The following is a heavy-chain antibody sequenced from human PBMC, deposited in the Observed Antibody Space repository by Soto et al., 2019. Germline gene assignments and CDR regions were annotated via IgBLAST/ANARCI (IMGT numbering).Heavy chain of an antibody. D-gene: IGHD6-19*01. Sequence: QVQLVESGGGVVQPGRSLRLSCAASGFTFSSYGMHWVRQAPGKGLEWVAVISYDGSNKYYADYVKVRFTISRDNSKNTLYLQMNSLRAEDTAVYYCAKDRFLIAVAAPFDYWGQGTLVTVSS. J-gene: IGHJ4*02. CDR2: ISYDGSNK. CDR3: AKDRFLIAVAAPFDY. CDR1: GFTFSSYG. V-gene: IGHV3-30*18.